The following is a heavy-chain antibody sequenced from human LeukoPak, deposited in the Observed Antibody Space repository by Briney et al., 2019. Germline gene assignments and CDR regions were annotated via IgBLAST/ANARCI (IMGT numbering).Heavy chain of an antibody. CDR1: GFTFSSYG. Sequence: GGSLRLSCAASGFTFSSYGMHWVRQAPGKGLEWVAFIRYDGSNKYYADSVKGRFTISRDNSKNTLYLQMNSLRAEDTAVYYCAKDREGYSYGYSYFDYWGQGTLVTVSA. CDR2: IRYDGSNK. V-gene: IGHV3-30*02. CDR3: AKDREGYSYGYSYFDY. D-gene: IGHD5-18*01. J-gene: IGHJ4*02.